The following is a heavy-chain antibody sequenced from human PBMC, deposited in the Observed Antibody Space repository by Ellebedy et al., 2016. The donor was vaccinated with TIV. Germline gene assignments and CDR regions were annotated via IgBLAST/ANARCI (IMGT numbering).Heavy chain of an antibody. CDR1: GFTFSSYE. V-gene: IGHV3-48*03. CDR3: AREYCSGGSCYPFDY. J-gene: IGHJ4*02. D-gene: IGHD2-15*01. Sequence: PGGSLRLSCAASGFTFSSYEMNWVRQAPGKGLEWVSYISSSGSTIYYADSVKGRFTIPRDNAKNSLYLQMNSLRAEDTAVYYCAREYCSGGSCYPFDYWGQGTLVTVSS. CDR2: ISSSGSTI.